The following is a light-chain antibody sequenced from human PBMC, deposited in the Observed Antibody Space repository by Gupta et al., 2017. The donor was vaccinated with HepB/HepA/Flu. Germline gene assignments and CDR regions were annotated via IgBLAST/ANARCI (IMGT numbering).Light chain of an antibody. CDR3: QSFDRSLSGAV. V-gene: IGLV1-40*01. J-gene: IGLJ3*02. CDR1: SSNIGAYYD. CDR2: GNT. Sequence: SVLPQPPSVSGAPGQRVTISCTGNSSNIGAYYDVHWYQQLPGKAPKLVINGNTNRPSGVSVRFSAARSGTSASLAITGLQTEDEADYYCQSFDRSLSGAVFGGGTKVTVL.